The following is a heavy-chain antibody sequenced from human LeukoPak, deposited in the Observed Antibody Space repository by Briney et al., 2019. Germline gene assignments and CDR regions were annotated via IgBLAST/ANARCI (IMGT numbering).Heavy chain of an antibody. Sequence: SETLSLTCTVSGYSISSGYYWGWIRQPPGKGLEWIGSIYHSGSTYYNPSLKSRVTISVDTSKNQFSLKLSSVTAADTAVYYCARAHTYYYDSSGYYSAFFFLHWGQGTLVTVSS. CDR2: IYHSGST. CDR3: ARAHTYYYDSSGYYSAFFFLH. V-gene: IGHV4-38-2*02. CDR1: GYSISSGYY. D-gene: IGHD3-22*01. J-gene: IGHJ4*02.